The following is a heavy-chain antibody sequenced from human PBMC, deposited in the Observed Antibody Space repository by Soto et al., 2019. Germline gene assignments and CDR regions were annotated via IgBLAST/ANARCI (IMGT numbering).Heavy chain of an antibody. Sequence: QVQLVESGGGVVQPGRSLRLSCAASGFTFSSYGMHWVRQAPGKGLEWVAVISYDGSNKYYADSVKGRFTISRDNSKNXXYLQMNSLRAEDTAVYYCAKEEQWPPSYYYYGMDVWGQGTTVTVSS. J-gene: IGHJ6*02. CDR2: ISYDGSNK. CDR1: GFTFSSYG. D-gene: IGHD6-19*01. CDR3: AKEEQWPPSYYYYGMDV. V-gene: IGHV3-30*18.